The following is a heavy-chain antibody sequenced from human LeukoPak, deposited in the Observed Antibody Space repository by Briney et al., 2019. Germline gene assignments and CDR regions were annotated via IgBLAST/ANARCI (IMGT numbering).Heavy chain of an antibody. J-gene: IGHJ5*02. Sequence: PGRSLRLSCTASGFTFSSYGMHWVRQAPGKGLEWVAVISYDGSNKYYADSVKGRFTISRDNSKNTLYLQMNSLRAEDTAVYYCARGGYCSSTSCYPHHNWFDPWGQGTLVTVSS. CDR1: GFTFSSYG. D-gene: IGHD2-2*01. V-gene: IGHV3-30*03. CDR2: ISYDGSNK. CDR3: ARGGYCSSTSCYPHHNWFDP.